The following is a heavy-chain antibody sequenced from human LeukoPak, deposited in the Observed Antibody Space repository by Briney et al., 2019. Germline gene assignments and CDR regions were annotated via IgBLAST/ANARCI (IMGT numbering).Heavy chain of an antibody. CDR2: IYYSGST. CDR1: SGSITTTNYY. CDR3: ARELGLWSGYSLYYFDY. D-gene: IGHD3-3*01. Sequence: SETLSLTCTVSSGSITTTNYYWGWIRQPPGKGLEWIGSIYYSGSTYYNPSLKSRVAISLGTPKNQFSLRLSSVTAADTAVYYCARELGLWSGYSLYYFDYWGQGALVTVSS. J-gene: IGHJ4*02. V-gene: IGHV4-39*07.